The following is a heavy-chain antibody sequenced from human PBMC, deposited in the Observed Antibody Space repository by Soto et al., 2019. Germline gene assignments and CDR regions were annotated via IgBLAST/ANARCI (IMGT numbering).Heavy chain of an antibody. Sequence: SETLSLTCTVSGGSISSYYWSWIRQPPGKGLEWIGYIYYSGSTNYNPSLKSRVTISVDTSKNQFSLKLSSVTVADTAVYYCARLGYSYGGFDYWGQGTLVTVSS. CDR2: IYYSGST. V-gene: IGHV4-59*01. J-gene: IGHJ4*02. CDR3: ARLGYSYGGFDY. CDR1: GGSISSYY. D-gene: IGHD5-18*01.